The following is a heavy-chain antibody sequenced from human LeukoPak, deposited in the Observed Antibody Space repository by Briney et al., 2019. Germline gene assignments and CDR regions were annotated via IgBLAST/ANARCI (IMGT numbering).Heavy chain of an antibody. V-gene: IGHV4-34*01. CDR2: INHSGST. CDR1: GGSFSGYY. Sequence: SETPSLTCAVYGGSFSGYYWSWIRQPPGKGLEWIGEINHSGSTNYNPSLRSRVTISVDTSKNQFSLKLSSVTAADTAVYYCARRTQGWLLLSNFDYWGQGTLVTVSS. J-gene: IGHJ4*02. CDR3: ARRTQGWLLLSNFDY. D-gene: IGHD3-22*01.